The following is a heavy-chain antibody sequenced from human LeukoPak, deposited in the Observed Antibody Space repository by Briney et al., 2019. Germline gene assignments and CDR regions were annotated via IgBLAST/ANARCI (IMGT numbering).Heavy chain of an antibody. CDR1: GYDFASYW. CDR3: ARHNGRRSNGWKGAFDI. CDR2: IWPDDSER. V-gene: IGHV5-51*01. Sequence: GESLQISCEGSGYDFASYWIGWVRQKPGKGLELMGIIWPDDSERRYSPSFQGQVTISADKSVRIVYLQWTSLKASDTAMYYCARHNGRRSNGWKGAFDIWGQGTMVTVSS. D-gene: IGHD6-19*01. J-gene: IGHJ3*02.